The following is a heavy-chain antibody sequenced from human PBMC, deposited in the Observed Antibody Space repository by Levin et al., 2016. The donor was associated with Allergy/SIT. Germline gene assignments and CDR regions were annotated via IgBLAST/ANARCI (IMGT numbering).Heavy chain of an antibody. CDR3: ARGYSGYDGNYYYYGMDV. CDR2: ISSSSSYI. J-gene: IGHJ6*02. V-gene: IGHV3-21*01. D-gene: IGHD5-12*01. Sequence: WIRQPPGKGLEWVSSISSSSSYIYYADSVKGRFTISRDNAKNSLYLQMNSLRAEDTAVYYCARGYSGYDGNYYYYGMDVWGQGTTVTVSS.